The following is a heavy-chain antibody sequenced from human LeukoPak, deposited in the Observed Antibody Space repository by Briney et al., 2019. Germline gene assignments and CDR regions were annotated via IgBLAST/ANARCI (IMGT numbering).Heavy chain of an antibody. D-gene: IGHD3-22*01. J-gene: IGHJ4*02. V-gene: IGHV3-11*01. CDR3: ARDPQEDSSGSSDY. CDR1: GFTFSDYY. Sequence: GGSLRLSCAAPGFTFSDYYMSWIRQAPGKGLEWVSYISSSGSTIYYADSVKGRFTISRDNAKNSLYLQMNSLRSEDTAVYYCARDPQEDSSGSSDYWGQGTLVTVSS. CDR2: ISSSGSTI.